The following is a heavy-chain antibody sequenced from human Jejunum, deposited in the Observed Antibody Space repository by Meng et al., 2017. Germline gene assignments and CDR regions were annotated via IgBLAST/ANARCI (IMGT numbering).Heavy chain of an antibody. Sequence: EVAVGGFGGGLGAPGGCLRLSWASSGVTFRKDAMAGVRQAPGKGLGWVSAISGGGGSRYYADSVKGRFTTSRDDSKDTLYLQVSSLRAEDTAVFYCAGGPGWLSDLWGRGTLVTVSS. CDR1: GVTFRKDA. D-gene: IGHD6-19*01. CDR2: ISGGGGSR. V-gene: IGHV3-23*04. J-gene: IGHJ2*01. CDR3: AGGPGWLSDL.